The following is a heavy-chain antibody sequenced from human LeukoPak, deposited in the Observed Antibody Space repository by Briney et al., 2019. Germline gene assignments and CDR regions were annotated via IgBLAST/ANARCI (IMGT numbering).Heavy chain of an antibody. Sequence: SETLSLTCTVSGGSISNYYWSWIRQPAGKGLEWIGRIYTSGSTNYNPSLKSRVTMSVDTSKNQFSLKPSSVTAADTAVYYCARGYSYGHYYYYGMDVWGQGTTVTVSS. D-gene: IGHD5-18*01. CDR2: IYTSGST. V-gene: IGHV4-4*07. J-gene: IGHJ6*02. CDR3: ARGYSYGHYYYYGMDV. CDR1: GGSISNYY.